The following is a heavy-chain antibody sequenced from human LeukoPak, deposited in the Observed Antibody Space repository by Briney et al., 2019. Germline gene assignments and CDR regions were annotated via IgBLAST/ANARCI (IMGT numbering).Heavy chain of an antibody. CDR2: IYYSGTT. D-gene: IGHD3-10*01. Sequence: YPSETLSLTCTVSGGSISSDNYYWGWIRQPPGKGLEWIGSIYYSGTTYYNPSLKSRVTISVDTSKNQFSLKLSSVTAADTALYYCAKHYMGSSYNHGLDCWGQGTLVTVSS. V-gene: IGHV4-39*01. CDR3: AKHYMGSSYNHGLDC. CDR1: GGSISSDNYY. J-gene: IGHJ4*02.